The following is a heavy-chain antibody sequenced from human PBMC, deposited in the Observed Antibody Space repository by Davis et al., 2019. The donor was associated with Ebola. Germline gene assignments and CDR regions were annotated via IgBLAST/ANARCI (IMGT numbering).Heavy chain of an antibody. CDR3: ARGFDSSGYFDAFDI. D-gene: IGHD3-22*01. CDR1: GYTFTSYG. CDR2: INPNSGGT. J-gene: IGHJ3*02. V-gene: IGHV1-2*06. Sequence: AASVKVSCKASGYTFTSYGISWVRQAPGQGLEWMGRINPNSGGTNYAQKFQGRVTMTRDTSISTAYMELSSLRSEDTAMYYCARGFDSSGYFDAFDIWGQGTMVTVSS.